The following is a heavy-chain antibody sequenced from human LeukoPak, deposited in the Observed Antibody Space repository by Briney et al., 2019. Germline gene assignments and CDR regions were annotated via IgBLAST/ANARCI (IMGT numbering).Heavy chain of an antibody. CDR1: GGSFSGYY. CDR3: ARGPAREPPRGVYGMDV. CDR2: INHSGST. J-gene: IGHJ6*02. D-gene: IGHD1-14*01. V-gene: IGHV4-34*01. Sequence: SETLSLTCAVYGGSFSGYYWSWIRQPPGKGLEWIGEINHSGSTNYNPSLKSRVTISVDTSKNQFSLKLSSVSAADTAVHYCARGPAREPPRGVYGMDVWGQGTTVTVSS.